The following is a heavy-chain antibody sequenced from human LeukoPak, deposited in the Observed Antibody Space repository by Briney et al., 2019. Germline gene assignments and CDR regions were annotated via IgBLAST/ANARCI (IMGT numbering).Heavy chain of an antibody. V-gene: IGHV4-59*06. CDR3: ARVDGHYYGSGSVVHFDP. CDR1: GGSISSYY. CDR2: IYYSGST. D-gene: IGHD3-10*01. J-gene: IGHJ5*02. Sequence: SETLSLTCTVSGGSISSYYWSWIRQHPGKGLEWIGYIYYSGSTYYNPSLKSRVTISVDTSKNQFSLKLSSVTAADTAVYYCARVDGHYYGSGSVVHFDPWGQGTLVTVSS.